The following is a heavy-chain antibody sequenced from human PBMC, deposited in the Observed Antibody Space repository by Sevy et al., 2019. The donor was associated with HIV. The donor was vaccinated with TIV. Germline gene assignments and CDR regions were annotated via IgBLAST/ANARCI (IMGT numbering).Heavy chain of an antibody. J-gene: IGHJ4*02. D-gene: IGHD4-4*01. CDR3: ARDADYNRRFDY. Sequence: SETLSLTCAVSGDSISSGGYSWSWIQQPPGKGLEWIGYIYHSGSTYYNPSLKSRVTISVDRSKNQFSLKLSSVTAADTAVYYCARDADYNRRFDYWGQGTLVTVSS. V-gene: IGHV4-30-2*01. CDR1: GDSISSGGYS. CDR2: IYHSGST.